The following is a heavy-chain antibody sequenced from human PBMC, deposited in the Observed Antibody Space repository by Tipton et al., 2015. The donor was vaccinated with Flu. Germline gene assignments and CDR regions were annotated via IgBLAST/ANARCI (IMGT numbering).Heavy chain of an antibody. CDR2: INHSGTT. CDR1: GGSFSAYY. Sequence: TLSLTCAVYGGSFSAYYWSWIRQPPGKGLEWVGEINHSGTTNYNPSLTSRVTVSADTSKKQFSLKLTSVTAADTALYYCAKTYFDSSDSPDRFDPWGQGTLVTVSS. J-gene: IGHJ5*02. D-gene: IGHD3-22*01. V-gene: IGHV4-34*01. CDR3: AKTYFDSSDSPDRFDP.